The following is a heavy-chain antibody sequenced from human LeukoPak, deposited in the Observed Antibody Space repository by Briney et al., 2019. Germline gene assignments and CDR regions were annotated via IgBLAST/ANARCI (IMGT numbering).Heavy chain of an antibody. J-gene: IGHJ4*02. Sequence: GRSLRLSRAASGFTFSSYAMHWVRQAPGKGLEWVAVISYDGSNKYYADSVKGRFTISRDNSKNTLYLQMNSLRAEDTAVYYCATSRDGYNYGDYWGQGTLVTVSS. CDR3: ATSRDGYNYGDY. V-gene: IGHV3-30-3*01. D-gene: IGHD5-24*01. CDR1: GFTFSSYA. CDR2: ISYDGSNK.